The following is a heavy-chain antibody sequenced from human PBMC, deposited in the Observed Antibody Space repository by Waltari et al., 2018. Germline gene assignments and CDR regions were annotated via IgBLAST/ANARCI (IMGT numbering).Heavy chain of an antibody. Sequence: EVQLVESGGGLVKPGGSLRLSCAASGFTFSSYSLNWVRQAPGKGLEWVSSISSSSSYIYYADSVKGRFTISRDNAKNSLYLQMNSLRAEDTAVYYCARDLVVRGVLDAFDIWGQGTMVTVSS. V-gene: IGHV3-21*01. CDR1: GFTFSSYS. CDR3: ARDLVVRGVLDAFDI. D-gene: IGHD3-10*01. CDR2: ISSSSSYI. J-gene: IGHJ3*02.